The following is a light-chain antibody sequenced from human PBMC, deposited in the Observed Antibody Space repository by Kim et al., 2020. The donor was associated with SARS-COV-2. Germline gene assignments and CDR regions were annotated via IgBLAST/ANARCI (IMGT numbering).Light chain of an antibody. Sequence: QSALTQPASVSGSPGQSITISCTGTSSDVGGYNYVSWYQQYPGKAPKLMIYDVSKRPSGVSNRFSGSKSDNTASLTISGLQAEDEADYYCSSYGSTTTFVFGTGTKVTVL. CDR3: SSYGSTTTFV. CDR2: DVS. J-gene: IGLJ1*01. CDR1: SSDVGGYNY. V-gene: IGLV2-14*01.